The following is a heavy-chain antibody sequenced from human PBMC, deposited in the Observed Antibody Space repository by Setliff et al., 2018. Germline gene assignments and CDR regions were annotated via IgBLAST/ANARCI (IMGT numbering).Heavy chain of an antibody. V-gene: IGHV1-18*01. J-gene: IGHJ4*02. Sequence: GASVKVSCKASGYTFSNYGVTWVRQAPGQGLEWMGWVTVYNGNTRYAQNLRGRLTLTTDISTSTAYMELGSLTTDDTAVYNCARVESMVRGKNILRHFDYWGQGIQVTVSS. CDR2: VTVYNGNT. D-gene: IGHD3-10*01. CDR3: ARVESMVRGKNILRHFDY. CDR1: GYTFSNYG.